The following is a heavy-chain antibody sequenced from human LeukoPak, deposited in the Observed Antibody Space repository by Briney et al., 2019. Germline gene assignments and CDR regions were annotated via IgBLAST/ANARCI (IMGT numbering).Heavy chain of an antibody. V-gene: IGHV3-11*01. Sequence: GGSLRLSCAASGFTFSDYYMSWIRQAPGKGLEWVSYISSSGGTIYYADSVKGRFTISRANAKNSLYLHMNSLRAEDTAVYYCARDTPMVRGIDYWGQGTLVTVSS. J-gene: IGHJ4*02. CDR2: ISSSGGTI. CDR3: ARDTPMVRGIDY. CDR1: GFTFSDYY. D-gene: IGHD3-10*01.